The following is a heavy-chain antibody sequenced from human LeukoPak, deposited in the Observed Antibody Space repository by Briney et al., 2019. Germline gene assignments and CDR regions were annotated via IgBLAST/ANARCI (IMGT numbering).Heavy chain of an antibody. CDR1: GFTFDDYA. V-gene: IGHV3-43*02. Sequence: PGGSLRLSCAASGFTFDDYAMHWVRQASGKGLEWVSLISGDGGSTYYADSVKGRFTISRDNSKNSLYLQMNSLRTEDTALYYCAKPWTGYSSSWYFYYFDYWGQGTLVTVSS. D-gene: IGHD6-13*01. J-gene: IGHJ4*02. CDR3: AKPWTGYSSSWYFYYFDY. CDR2: ISGDGGST.